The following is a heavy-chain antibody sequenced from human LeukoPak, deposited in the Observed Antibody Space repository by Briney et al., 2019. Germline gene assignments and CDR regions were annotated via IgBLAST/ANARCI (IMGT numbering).Heavy chain of an antibody. Sequence: ASVKVSCKASGGTFSSYAISWVRQAPRQGLEWMGRIIPIFGTANYAQKFQGRVTIITDESTSTAYMELSSLRSEDTAVYYCARGPQGVVPAAMRYYYYMDVWGKGTTVTVSS. D-gene: IGHD2-2*01. CDR2: IIPIFGTA. CDR3: ARGPQGVVPAAMRYYYYMDV. J-gene: IGHJ6*03. V-gene: IGHV1-69*05. CDR1: GGTFSSYA.